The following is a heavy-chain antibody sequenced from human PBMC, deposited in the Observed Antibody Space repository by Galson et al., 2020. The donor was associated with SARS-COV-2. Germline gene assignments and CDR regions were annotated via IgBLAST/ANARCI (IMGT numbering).Heavy chain of an antibody. D-gene: IGHD3-22*01. CDR1: GFSLSTSGVG. Sequence: KMSGPTLVKPTQTLTLTCTFSGFSLSTSGVGVGWIRQPPGKALEWLALIYWDDDKRYSPSLKSRLTITKDTSKNQVVLTMTNMDPVDTATYYCAHRQDTMIVAVRFDYWGQGTLVTVSS. CDR2: IYWDDDK. J-gene: IGHJ4*02. V-gene: IGHV2-5*02. CDR3: AHRQDTMIVAVRFDY.